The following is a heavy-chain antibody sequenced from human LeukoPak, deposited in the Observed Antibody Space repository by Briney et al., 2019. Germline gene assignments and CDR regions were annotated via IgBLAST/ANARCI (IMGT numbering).Heavy chain of an antibody. Sequence: SETLSLTCTVSGGSISIGEYFWSWIRQPPGKGLEWIGYIYYTGSTYYNPSLKSRVTISVDTSKNQFSLKLSSVTAADTAVYYCARGGAGVVVPAAPLSPSTMDVWGQGTTVTVSS. J-gene: IGHJ6*02. V-gene: IGHV4-30-4*01. CDR2: IYYTGST. D-gene: IGHD2-2*01. CDR3: ARGGAGVVVPAAPLSPSTMDV. CDR1: GGSISIGEYF.